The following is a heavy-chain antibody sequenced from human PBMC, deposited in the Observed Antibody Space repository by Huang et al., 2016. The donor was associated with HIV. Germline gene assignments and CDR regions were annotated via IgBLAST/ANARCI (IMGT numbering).Heavy chain of an antibody. CDR1: GYRFRSNW. J-gene: IGHJ6*02. D-gene: IGHD3-10*01. Sequence: EVQLVQSGAEVKKPGESLKISCKGSGYRFRSNWIGWGRQMPGKGLEWMRIIYPGYSDTTDSPSFQGQVTISADKSINTAYLQWSSLKASDTAMYYCARLIGSPSFYYGLDVWGQGTTVTVSS. CDR3: ARLIGSPSFYYGLDV. CDR2: IYPGYSDT. V-gene: IGHV5-51*01.